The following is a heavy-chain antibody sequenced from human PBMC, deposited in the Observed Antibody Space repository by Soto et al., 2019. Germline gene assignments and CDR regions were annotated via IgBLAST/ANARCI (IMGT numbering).Heavy chain of an antibody. V-gene: IGHV4-34*09. CDR2: INHSGST. CDR3: ARAPIYPDY. D-gene: IGHD5-12*01. Sequence: PSETLSLTCAVYGGSFSGYYWSWIRQPPGKGLEWIGEINHSGSTNYNPSLKSRVTISVDTSKNQFSLKLTSVTAADTAVYYCARAPIYPDYWGQGTLVTVSS. CDR1: GGSFSGYY. J-gene: IGHJ4*02.